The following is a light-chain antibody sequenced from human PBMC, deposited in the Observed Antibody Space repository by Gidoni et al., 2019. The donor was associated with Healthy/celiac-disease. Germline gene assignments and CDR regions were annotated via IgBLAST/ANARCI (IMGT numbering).Light chain of an antibody. CDR1: QRISSY. CDR2: AAS. V-gene: IGKV1-39*01. Sequence: DIPLTQSPSSLSASVGDRVTITCRASQRISSYLNWYQQKPGKAPKLLIYAASSLQSGVTSRFSGSGSGTDFTLTISSLQPEDFATYYCQQSYSTPLTFGGGTKVEIK. J-gene: IGKJ4*01. CDR3: QQSYSTPLT.